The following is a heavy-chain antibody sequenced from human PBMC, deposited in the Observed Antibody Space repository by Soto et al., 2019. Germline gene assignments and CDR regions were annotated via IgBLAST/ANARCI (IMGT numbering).Heavy chain of an antibody. CDR3: ARQKAWTGEWLSLYAPGMDV. CDR2: ISSSGSTI. J-gene: IGHJ6*02. D-gene: IGHD3-22*01. V-gene: IGHV3-11*01. CDR1: GFTFSDYY. Sequence: QVPLVESGGGLVKPGGSLRLSCAASGFTFSDYYMSWIRQAPGKGLEWVSYISSSGSTIYYADSVKGRFTISRDNAKNSLYLQLNSLRAEDTAVYYCARQKAWTGEWLSLYAPGMDVWGQGTMVTVSS.